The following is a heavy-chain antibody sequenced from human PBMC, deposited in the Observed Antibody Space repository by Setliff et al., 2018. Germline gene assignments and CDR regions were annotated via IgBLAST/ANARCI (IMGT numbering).Heavy chain of an antibody. J-gene: IGHJ6*02. V-gene: IGHV1-2*04. Sequence: ASVKVSCKASGYTFTGYYMHWVRQAPGQGLEWMGWINPNSGGTKYAQMSQGWITMTRDTSISTAYMELSRLRSDDTAVYYCARESVSTTVVTPSYYYYGMDVWGQGTTVTVSS. CDR2: INPNSGGT. D-gene: IGHD4-17*01. CDR3: ARESVSTTVVTPSYYYYGMDV. CDR1: GYTFTGYY.